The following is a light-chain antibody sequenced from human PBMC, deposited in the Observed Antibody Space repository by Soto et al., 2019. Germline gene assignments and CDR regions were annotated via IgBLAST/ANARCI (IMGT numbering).Light chain of an antibody. V-gene: IGKV3-20*01. CDR2: GAS. Sequence: EIVLTQSPGTLSLSPGERATLSCRASQSFGSSFLAWYQQKPGQPPRLLIYGASSRATGIPDRFSGSASGTEFSLTVSRLEPEDFAVYYCHQYSTSPFTFGPGTKVDI. J-gene: IGKJ3*01. CDR1: QSFGSSF. CDR3: HQYSTSPFT.